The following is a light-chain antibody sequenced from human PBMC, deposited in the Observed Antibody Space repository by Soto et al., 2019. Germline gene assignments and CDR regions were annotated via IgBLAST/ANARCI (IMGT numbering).Light chain of an antibody. Sequence: DIQMTQSPSSLSASVGDRVTITCRASQSISGYLTWYQQKPGKAPKVLIYAASSLHSGVPSRFSGSASGTAFTLTISGLQPEDSASYDCQQSYSVPVNFGQGTRLEIK. CDR2: AAS. CDR3: QQSYSVPVN. V-gene: IGKV1-39*01. CDR1: QSISGY. J-gene: IGKJ5*01.